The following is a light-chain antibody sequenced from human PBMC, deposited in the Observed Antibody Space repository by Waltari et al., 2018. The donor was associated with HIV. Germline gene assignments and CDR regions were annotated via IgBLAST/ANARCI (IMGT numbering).Light chain of an antibody. CDR3: QQYKSYPIT. CDR1: QDIGNS. V-gene: IGKV1-16*01. Sequence: DIQMTQSPSSLSASVGDTVTITCRASQDIGNSLAWLQQKPGKAPTSLIYATSHLQNGVPSRFNGSGSETDFILTINNLQPEDFATYYCQQYKSYPITFGQGTRLDIK. J-gene: IGKJ5*01. CDR2: ATS.